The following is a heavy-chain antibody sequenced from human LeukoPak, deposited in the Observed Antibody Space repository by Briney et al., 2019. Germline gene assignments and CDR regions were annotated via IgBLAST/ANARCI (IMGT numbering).Heavy chain of an antibody. V-gene: IGHV4-39*02. J-gene: IGHJ6*03. CDR2: ISYTGNT. D-gene: IGHD3-22*01. CDR1: GGPISSSDYY. CDR3: ARLTHSYYADSSGYYPYYYMDV. Sequence: SETLSLTCSVSGGPISSSDYYWGWIRQPPGKGLAWIGRISYTGNTYYTPSLKSRVTISVDTSNNLFSLRLSSVTAGDTAVYYCARLTHSYYADSSGYYPYYYMDVWGKGTTVTVSS.